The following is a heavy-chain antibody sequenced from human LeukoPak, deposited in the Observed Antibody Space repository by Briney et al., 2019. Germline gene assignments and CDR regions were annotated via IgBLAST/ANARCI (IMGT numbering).Heavy chain of an antibody. D-gene: IGHD3-22*01. V-gene: IGHV3-30*18. Sequence: PGGSLRLSCAASGFTFSSYGMHWVRQAPGKGLEWVAVISYDGSNKYYADSVKGRFTISRDNSKNTLYLQMNSLRAEDTAVYYCAKVPYYYDSSGYYGAFDIWGQGTMVTVSS. J-gene: IGHJ3*02. CDR2: ISYDGSNK. CDR3: AKVPYYYDSSGYYGAFDI. CDR1: GFTFSSYG.